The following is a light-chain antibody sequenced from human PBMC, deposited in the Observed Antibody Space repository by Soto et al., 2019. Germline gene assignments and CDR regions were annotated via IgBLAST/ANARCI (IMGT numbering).Light chain of an antibody. Sequence: QSALTQPPSVSGSPGHSVTISCTGTSSDVGSYNRVSWYQLPPGTAPQLMVYEVSNRPSGVPDRFSGSKSGNTASLTISGLQAEDEADYYCSSYTSSSTYVFGTGTKV. CDR2: EVS. CDR3: SSYTSSSTYV. CDR1: SSDVGSYNR. J-gene: IGLJ1*01. V-gene: IGLV2-18*02.